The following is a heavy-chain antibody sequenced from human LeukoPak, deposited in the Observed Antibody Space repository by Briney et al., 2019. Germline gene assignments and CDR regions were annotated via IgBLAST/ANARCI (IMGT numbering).Heavy chain of an antibody. J-gene: IGHJ4*02. Sequence: SSETLSLTCTVPGGSIGRSSYYWGWIRQPPEKGLEWIGNIYYTGSTEYNTSLKSRVTISIDTSKNQFSLKLSSVTAADTAVYYCARVAAKTVDYWGQGTLVTVSS. CDR1: GGSIGRSSYY. CDR2: IYYTGST. V-gene: IGHV4-39*07. D-gene: IGHD2-15*01. CDR3: ARVAAKTVDY.